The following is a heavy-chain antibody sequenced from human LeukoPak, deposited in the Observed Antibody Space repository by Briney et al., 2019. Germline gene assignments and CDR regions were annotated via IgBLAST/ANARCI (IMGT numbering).Heavy chain of an antibody. J-gene: IGHJ4*02. V-gene: IGHV3-30*18. CDR2: ISYDGSNK. Sequence: AGGSLRLSCAASGFTFSSYGMHWVRQAPGKGLEWVAVISYDGSNKYYADSVKGRFTISRDNSKNTLYLQMNSLRAEDTAVYYCAKDVGADPAFFDYWGQGTLVTVSS. CDR1: GFTFSSYG. CDR3: AKDVGADPAFFDY. D-gene: IGHD3-16*01.